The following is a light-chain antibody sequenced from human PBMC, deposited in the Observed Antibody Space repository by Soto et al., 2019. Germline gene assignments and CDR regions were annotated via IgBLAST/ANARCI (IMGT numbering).Light chain of an antibody. CDR3: QQFDRLPWT. J-gene: IGKJ4*01. Sequence: AIRMTQSPSSLSASTGDRVTITCRASQGISSYLAWYQQKPGKAPKVLIYDASNLVTGVPSRFRGSGSGTGFTFTISSLQPEDSATYFCQQFDRLPWTFGRGTKVELK. CDR1: QGISSY. CDR2: DAS. V-gene: IGKV1-8*01.